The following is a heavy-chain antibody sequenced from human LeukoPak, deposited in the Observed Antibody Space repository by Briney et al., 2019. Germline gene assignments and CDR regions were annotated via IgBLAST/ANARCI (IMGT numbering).Heavy chain of an antibody. CDR1: GFTFSNYG. J-gene: IGHJ4*02. Sequence: GGSLRLSCAASGFTFSNYGMHWVRQAPGKGLEWVAFIRYDGSNKYYADSVKGRFTISRDNSKNTLYLQMNSLRAEDTAVYYCAKIYPRYCSGGSCHLDYWGQGTLVTVSS. D-gene: IGHD2-15*01. V-gene: IGHV3-30*02. CDR2: IRYDGSNK. CDR3: AKIYPRYCSGGSCHLDY.